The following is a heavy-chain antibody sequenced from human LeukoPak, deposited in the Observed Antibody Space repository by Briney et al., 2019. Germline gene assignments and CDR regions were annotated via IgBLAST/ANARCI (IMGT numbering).Heavy chain of an antibody. Sequence: SQTLSLTCTVSGGSISSGGYYWSWIRQPPGKGLEWIGYIYYSGSTNYNPSLKSRVTISVDTSKNQFSLKLSSVTAADTAVYYCARLDVVVPAALQAFDIWGQGTMVTVSS. D-gene: IGHD2-2*01. CDR2: IYYSGST. J-gene: IGHJ3*02. CDR1: GGSISSGGYY. V-gene: IGHV4-30-4*08. CDR3: ARLDVVVPAALQAFDI.